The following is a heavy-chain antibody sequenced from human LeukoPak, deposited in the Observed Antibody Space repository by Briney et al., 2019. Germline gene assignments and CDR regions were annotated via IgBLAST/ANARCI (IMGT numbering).Heavy chain of an antibody. CDR3: ARDDTYGYYYMDV. V-gene: IGHV4-61*02. CDR1: GGSISSGSYY. D-gene: IGHD2-8*01. CDR2: IYTSGST. Sequence: MPSETLSLTCTVSGGSISSGSYYWSWIRQPAGKGLEWIGRIYTSGSTNYNPSLKSRVTMSVDTSKNQFSLKLSSVTAADTAVYYCARDDTYGYYYMDVWGKGTTVTISS. J-gene: IGHJ6*03.